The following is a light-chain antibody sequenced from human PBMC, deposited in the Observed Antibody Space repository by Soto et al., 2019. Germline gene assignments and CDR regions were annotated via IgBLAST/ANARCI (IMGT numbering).Light chain of an antibody. J-gene: IGKJ1*01. CDR3: QHYHSAPPT. V-gene: IGKV1-27*01. Sequence: DIQMTQSPSSLSASVGDRVTITCRASQGIYNYLAWYQQRPGKVPKLLIYAASTLQSGVPSLFSGSGSGADFTLTISRLRPEDVATFYCQHYHSAPPTFGQGTRVEIK. CDR1: QGIYNY. CDR2: AAS.